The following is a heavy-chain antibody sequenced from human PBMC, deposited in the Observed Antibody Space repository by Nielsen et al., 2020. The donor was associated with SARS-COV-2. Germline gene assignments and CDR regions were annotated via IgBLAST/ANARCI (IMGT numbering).Heavy chain of an antibody. J-gene: IGHJ3*01. D-gene: IGHD6-13*01. V-gene: IGHV1-18*04. CDR2: LSTQNGNT. CDR1: GHTFVNYG. CDR3: ARHTVYSSTWFAFDL. Sequence: ASVKVSCKASGHTFVNYGLTWVRQAPGQGLEWMGWLSTQNGNTNFAQKFQGRVTVTTDTSTNTVYMELRSLRSDDTAVYYCARHTVYSSTWFAFDLWGQGTMVTVSS.